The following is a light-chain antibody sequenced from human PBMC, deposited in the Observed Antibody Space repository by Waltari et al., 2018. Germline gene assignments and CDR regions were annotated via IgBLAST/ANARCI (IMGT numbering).Light chain of an antibody. V-gene: IGLV2-11*01. CDR2: DVS. CDR1: RSHVGAASS. J-gene: IGLJ3*02. Sequence: QSALTQPRPVSGSPGLSATLPCTGTRSHVGAASSASCYQQLPRKAPTVVIYDVSRRPSGVPDRFTGSRSGNTATLTISGLQAEDEADYHCCSYAGTYTWLFGGGTKLTVL. CDR3: CSYAGTYTWL.